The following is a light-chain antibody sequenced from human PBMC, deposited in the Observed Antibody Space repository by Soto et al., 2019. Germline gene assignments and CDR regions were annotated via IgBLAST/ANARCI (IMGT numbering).Light chain of an antibody. J-gene: IGKJ1*01. CDR3: QQYNSYSPKT. Sequence: IHMTQSPSTLSASVGDRVTISCRASQTIDSWLAWYQQRPGKPPNLLIYKASTLASGVPSRFSGSGSGTEFTLTISSLQPDDFATYYCQQYNSYSPKTFGQGTKVDIK. CDR2: KAS. CDR1: QTIDSW. V-gene: IGKV1-5*03.